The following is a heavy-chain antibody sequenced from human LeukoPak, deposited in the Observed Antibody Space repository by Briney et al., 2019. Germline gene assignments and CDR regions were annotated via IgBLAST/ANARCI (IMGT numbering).Heavy chain of an antibody. CDR1: GFIFSSYG. D-gene: IGHD3-10*01. CDR2: IRYDGRNK. CDR3: AREYNSGSYVWFDP. V-gene: IGHV3-30*02. Sequence: PGGSLRLSCVASGFIFSSYGMHWVRQAPGKGLEWVAFIRYDGRNKYYADSVKGRFTISRDNSKNTLSLQMNSLRAEDTAVYYCAREYNSGSYVWFDPWGQGTLVTVSS. J-gene: IGHJ5*02.